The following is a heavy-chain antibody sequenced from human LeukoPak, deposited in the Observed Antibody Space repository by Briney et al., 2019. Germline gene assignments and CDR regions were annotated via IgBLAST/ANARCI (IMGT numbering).Heavy chain of an antibody. CDR2: IKQDGSEK. CDR1: GFTFSSYW. CDR3: AREIIYYGSGSYPFDY. V-gene: IGHV3-7*01. Sequence: GGSLRLSCAASGFTFSSYWMSWVRQAPGKGLEWVAHIKQDGSEKYYVDSVKGRFTISRDNAKNSLYLQMNSLRAEDTAVYYCAREIIYYGSGSYPFDYWGQGTLVTVSS. D-gene: IGHD3-10*01. J-gene: IGHJ4*02.